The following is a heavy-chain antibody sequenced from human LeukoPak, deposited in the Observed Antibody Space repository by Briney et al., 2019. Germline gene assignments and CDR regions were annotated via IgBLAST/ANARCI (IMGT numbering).Heavy chain of an antibody. J-gene: IGHJ4*02. CDR2: VYYDGSA. CDR1: GDSIRSSIYY. V-gene: IGHV4-39*01. Sequence: SETLSLTCGVSGDSIRSSIYYWGWIRQPPGKGLEWIGSVYYDGSAYYNPSLKSRVTISVDTSKNQLSLKLSSVTAADTAVYYCARPLTRGGTYYVWGQGTLSPSPQ. CDR3: ARPLTRGGTYYV. D-gene: IGHD1-26*01.